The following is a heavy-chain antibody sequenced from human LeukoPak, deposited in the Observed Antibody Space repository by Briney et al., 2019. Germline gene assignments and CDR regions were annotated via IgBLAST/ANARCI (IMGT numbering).Heavy chain of an antibody. CDR3: ARVLGTRIAVAGTGLDY. V-gene: IGHV1-18*01. J-gene: IGHJ4*02. CDR1: GYTFTSYG. Sequence: ASVKVSCKASGYTFTSYGISWVGQAPGQGLEWMGWITAYNGNTNYAQKLQGRVTMTTDTSTSTAYMQLRSLISDLTAVYYCARVLGTRIAVAGTGLDYWGQGTLVTVSS. CDR2: ITAYNGNT. D-gene: IGHD6-19*01.